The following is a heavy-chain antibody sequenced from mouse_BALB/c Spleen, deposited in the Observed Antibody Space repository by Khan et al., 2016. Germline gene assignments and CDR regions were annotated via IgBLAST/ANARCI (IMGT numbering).Heavy chain of an antibody. CDR2: IWAGGST. Sequence: QVQLKESGPGLVAPSQSLSITCTVSGFSLTSYGVHWVRQPPGKGLKWLGVIWAGGSTNYNSALMSRLSISKENSKSQVFLKMNSLQTDDTAMYYCARDYYGSSTGFAYWGQGTLVTVSA. CDR3: ARDYYGSSTGFAY. D-gene: IGHD1-1*01. V-gene: IGHV2-9*02. J-gene: IGHJ3*01. CDR1: GFSLTSYG.